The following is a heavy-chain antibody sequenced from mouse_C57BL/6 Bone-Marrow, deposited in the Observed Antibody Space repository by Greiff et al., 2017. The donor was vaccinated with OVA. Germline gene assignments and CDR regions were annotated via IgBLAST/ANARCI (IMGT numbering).Heavy chain of an antibody. CDR3: AREVFSLFAY. CDR2: IYPGDGDT. Sequence: LVKPGASVKISCKASGYAFSSSWMNWVKQRPGKGLEWIGRIYPGDGDTNYNGKFKGKATLTADKSSSTAYMQLSSLTSEDSAVYFCAREVFSLFAYWGQGTLVTVSA. V-gene: IGHV1-82*01. J-gene: IGHJ3*01. CDR1: GYAFSSSW. D-gene: IGHD6-1*01.